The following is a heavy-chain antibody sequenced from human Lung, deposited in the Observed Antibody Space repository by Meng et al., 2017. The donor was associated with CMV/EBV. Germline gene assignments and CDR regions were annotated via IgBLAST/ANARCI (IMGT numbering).Heavy chain of an antibody. CDR1: GGSLSSRNW. D-gene: IGHD2-21*02. V-gene: IGHV4-4*03. J-gene: IGHJ4*02. CDR3: ARVGAYCGGDCYHPR. CDR2: IYHSGST. Sequence: VRRTAPGPGLVRPPGPRSLTCAVSGGSLSSRNWWRWVRQPPGKGLEWIGEIYHSGSTNYNPSLKSRVTISVDESKNQFSLRLSSVTAADTAVYYCARVGAYCGGDCYHPRWGQGTLVTVSS.